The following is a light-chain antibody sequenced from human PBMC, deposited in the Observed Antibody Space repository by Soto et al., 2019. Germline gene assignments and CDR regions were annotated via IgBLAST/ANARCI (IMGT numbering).Light chain of an antibody. J-gene: IGLJ1*01. CDR2: DVN. CDR3: KSYTSSSTYV. Sequence: QSALAQPASVSGSPGQSITISCTGTSSDVGGYNYVSWYQHNPGKAPKLMMYDVNNRPSGVSNRFSGSKSGNAASLTISGLQADDEADYFCKSYTSSSTYVFGTGAKVTVL. CDR1: SSDVGGYNY. V-gene: IGLV2-14*03.